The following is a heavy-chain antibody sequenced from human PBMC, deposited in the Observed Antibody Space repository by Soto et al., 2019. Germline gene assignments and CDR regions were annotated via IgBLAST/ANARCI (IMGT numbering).Heavy chain of an antibody. Sequence: RIIKPPGKGLEWIGYIYYSGSTNYNPSLKSRVTISVDTSKNQFSLKLSSVTAADTAVYYCATAIGYYYYYMDVWGKGTTVTVSS. CDR3: ATAIGYYYYYMDV. J-gene: IGHJ6*03. V-gene: IGHV4-59*01. CDR2: IYYSGST.